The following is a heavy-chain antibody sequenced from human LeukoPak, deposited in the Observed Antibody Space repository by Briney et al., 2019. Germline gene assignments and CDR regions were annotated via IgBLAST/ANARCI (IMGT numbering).Heavy chain of an antibody. D-gene: IGHD6-13*01. CDR1: GGSISSSSYY. Sequence: SETLSLTCTVSGGSISSSSYYWSWIRQPAGKGLEWIGRIYTSGSTNYNPSLKSRVTMSVDTSKNQFSLKLSSVTAADTAVYYCAREVAAAGTGKGSFYYYYYYMDVWGKGTTVTISS. J-gene: IGHJ6*03. CDR2: IYTSGST. V-gene: IGHV4-61*02. CDR3: AREVAAAGTGKGSFYYYYYYMDV.